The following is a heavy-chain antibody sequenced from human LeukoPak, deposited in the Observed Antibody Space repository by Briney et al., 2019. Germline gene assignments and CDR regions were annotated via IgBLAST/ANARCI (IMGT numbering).Heavy chain of an antibody. CDR1: GFTFSSYA. J-gene: IGHJ6*02. D-gene: IGHD2-21*02. CDR2: ISYDGSNK. V-gene: IGHV3-30*04. Sequence: GGSLRLSCAASGFTFSSYAMHWVRQAPGKGLERVAVISYDGSNKYYADSVKGRFTISRDNTKNTLYLQMNSLRAEDTAVYYCARDQGAYCGGDCPSTMDVWGQGTTVTVSS. CDR3: ARDQGAYCGGDCPSTMDV.